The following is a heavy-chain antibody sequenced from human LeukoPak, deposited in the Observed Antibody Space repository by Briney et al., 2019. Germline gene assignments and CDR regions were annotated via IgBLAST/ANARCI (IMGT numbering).Heavy chain of an antibody. D-gene: IGHD3-10*01. CDR3: ARRSSTTMVSYWYFDL. V-gene: IGHV4-59*08. CDR1: GDSISSYY. J-gene: IGHJ2*01. CDR2: IYYSGST. Sequence: PSETLSLTCTVSGDSISSYYWSWIRQPPGKGLEWIGYIYYSGSTNYNPSLKRRVTISLDTSKNQFSLKLSSVTAADTAVYYCARRSSTTMVSYWYFDLWGRGTLVTVSS.